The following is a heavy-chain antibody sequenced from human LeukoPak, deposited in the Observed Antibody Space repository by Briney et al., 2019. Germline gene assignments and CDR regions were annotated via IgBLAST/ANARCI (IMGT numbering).Heavy chain of an antibody. CDR2: IWYDGSNK. CDR3: AREWITMVRGVIITDYYYGMDV. D-gene: IGHD3-10*01. Sequence: GGSLRLSCAASGFTFGSYGMHWVRQAPGKGLEWVAVIWYDGSNKYYADSVKGRFTISRDNSKNTLYLQMNSLRAEDTAVYYCAREWITMVRGVIITDYYYGMDVWGQGTTVTVSS. V-gene: IGHV3-33*01. CDR1: GFTFGSYG. J-gene: IGHJ6*02.